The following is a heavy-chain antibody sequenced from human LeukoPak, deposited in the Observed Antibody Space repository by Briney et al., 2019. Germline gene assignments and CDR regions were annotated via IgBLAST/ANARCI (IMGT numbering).Heavy chain of an antibody. Sequence: ASVKVSCKASGYTFTSYYMHWVRQAPGQGLEWLGLVKPKSGDSDFVQKFRGRVTVTTDVSTTTIHMELSNLRSDDTAVYCCARDRGVPGPGNALDIWGQGTMVTVSS. J-gene: IGHJ3*02. V-gene: IGHV1-2*06. CDR3: ARDRGVPGPGNALDI. CDR1: GYTFTSYY. CDR2: VKPKSGDS. D-gene: IGHD2-8*01.